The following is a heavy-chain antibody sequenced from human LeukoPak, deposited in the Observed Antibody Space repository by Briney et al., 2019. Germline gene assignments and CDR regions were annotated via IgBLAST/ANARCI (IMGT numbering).Heavy chain of an antibody. J-gene: IGHJ2*01. CDR3: AEGPGGYFDL. CDR1: RFIISSYE. V-gene: IGHV3-48*03. D-gene: IGHD3-10*01. CDR2: ISSSGSTI. Sequence: GGSLRLSCAASRFIISSYEMYWVRQAPGKGLEWVSYISSSGSTIYYADSVKGRFTISRDNAKKSLYLQMNSVRAEDTAVYYCAEGPGGYFDLWGRGTLVTVSS.